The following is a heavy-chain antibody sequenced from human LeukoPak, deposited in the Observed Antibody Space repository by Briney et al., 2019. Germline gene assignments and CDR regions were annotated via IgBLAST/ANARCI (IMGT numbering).Heavy chain of an antibody. CDR1: GGSISSYY. V-gene: IGHV4-59*12. Sequence: PSETLSLTCTVSGGSISSYYWSWIRQPPGKGLEWIGYIYYSGSTNYNPSLKSRVTISVDTSKNQFSLKLSSVTAADTAVYYCARASGGWPGAFDIWGQGTMVTVSS. CDR3: ARASGGWPGAFDI. CDR2: IYYSGST. J-gene: IGHJ3*02. D-gene: IGHD3-16*01.